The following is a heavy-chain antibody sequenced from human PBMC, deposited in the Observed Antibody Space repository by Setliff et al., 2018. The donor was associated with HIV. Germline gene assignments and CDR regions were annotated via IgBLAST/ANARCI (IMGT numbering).Heavy chain of an antibody. J-gene: IGHJ4*02. CDR3: AREQQLALDY. Sequence: PSETLSLTCSVSGVSINTYYWNWIRQPPGKGLEWIGYIYNSGSTTYNPSLKSRVTISVDTSKNQFTLRLSSVTAADTAVYYCAREQQLALDYWGQGTLVTVSS. D-gene: IGHD6-13*01. V-gene: IGHV4-59*12. CDR1: GVSINTYY. CDR2: IYNSGST.